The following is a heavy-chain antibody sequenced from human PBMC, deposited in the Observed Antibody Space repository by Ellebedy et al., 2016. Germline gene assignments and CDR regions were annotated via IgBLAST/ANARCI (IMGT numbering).Heavy chain of an antibody. CDR3: ARIDDYGVIY. Sequence: SETLSLXXTVSGGSISSYYWSWIRQPPGKGLEWIGYIYYSGSTNYNPSLKSRVTISVDTSKNQFSLKLSSVTAADTAVYYCARIDDYGVIYWGQGTLVTVSS. CDR2: IYYSGST. V-gene: IGHV4-59*13. D-gene: IGHD4-17*01. CDR1: GGSISSYY. J-gene: IGHJ4*02.